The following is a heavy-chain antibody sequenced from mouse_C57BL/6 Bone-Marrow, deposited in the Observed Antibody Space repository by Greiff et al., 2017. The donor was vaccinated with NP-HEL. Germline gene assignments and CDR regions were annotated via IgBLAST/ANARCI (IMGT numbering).Heavy chain of an antibody. CDR1: GFTFSSYA. CDR2: ISDGGSYT. CDR3: ARVRREPAWFAY. J-gene: IGHJ3*01. V-gene: IGHV5-4*03. D-gene: IGHD2-14*01. Sequence: EVKLVESGGGLVEPGGSLKLSCAASGFTFSSYAMSWVRQTPEKRLEWVATISDGGSYTYYPDNVKGRFTISRDNAKNNLYLQMSHLKSEDTAMYYCARVRREPAWFAYWGQGTLVTVSA.